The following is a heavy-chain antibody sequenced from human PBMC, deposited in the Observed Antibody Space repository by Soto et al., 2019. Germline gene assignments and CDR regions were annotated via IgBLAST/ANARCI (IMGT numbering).Heavy chain of an antibody. CDR1: GFTFSSYD. D-gene: IGHD6-19*01. CDR2: ISSDGST. V-gene: IGHV3-64*04. Sequence: PGGSLRLSCSASGFTFSSYDIHWVRQAPGKGLEYVSSISSDGSTYYAVSVKGRFTISRDNSKNTLYLQMNSLRAEDTAVYYCAKCYSSGWSNDYWGQGTLVTVSS. J-gene: IGHJ4*02. CDR3: AKCYSSGWSNDY.